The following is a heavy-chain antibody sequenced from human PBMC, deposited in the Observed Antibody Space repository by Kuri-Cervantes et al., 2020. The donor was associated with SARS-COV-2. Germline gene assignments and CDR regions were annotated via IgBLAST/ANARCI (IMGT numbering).Heavy chain of an antibody. CDR2: IYYSGST. D-gene: IGHD6-6*01. V-gene: IGHV4-39*01. CDR3: ARTQGVAARRGDHNWFDP. CDR1: GGSISSSSYY. J-gene: IGHJ5*02. Sequence: SETLSLTCTVSGGSISSSSYYWGWLRQPPGKGLEWIGSIYYSGSTYYNPSLKSRVTISVDTSKSQFSLKLSTVTAADTAVYYCARTQGVAARRGDHNWFDPWGQGTLVTVSS.